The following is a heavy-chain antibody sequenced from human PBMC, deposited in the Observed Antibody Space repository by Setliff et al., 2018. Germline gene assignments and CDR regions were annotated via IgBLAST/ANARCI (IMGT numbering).Heavy chain of an antibody. Sequence: SVKVSCKASGGSFSNYAIIWVRQAPGQGPEWMGGIISIYGSTNNAEKFQGRVTFSADESMSTVYMELSSLTSADTALYYCARDALYDSNDRNSYYGNWLDPWGQGTRVTVS. CDR1: GGSFSNYA. CDR3: ARDALYDSNDRNSYYGNWLDP. V-gene: IGHV1-69*13. CDR2: IISIYGST. D-gene: IGHD3-22*01. J-gene: IGHJ5*02.